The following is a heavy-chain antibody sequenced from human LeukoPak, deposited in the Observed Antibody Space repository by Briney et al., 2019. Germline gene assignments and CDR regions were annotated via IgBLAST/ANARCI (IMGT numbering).Heavy chain of an antibody. V-gene: IGHV3-23*01. J-gene: IGHJ4*02. CDR1: GYTFNTYA. Sequence: GGSLRLSCAASGYTFNTYAMSWVRQAPWERLQWVSGISDSGGNTYYADSVRGRFTISRDNSKNTLYLQMNSLRAEDTAVYYCARHRSSWLIDYWGQGTLVTVSS. D-gene: IGHD6-6*01. CDR3: ARHRSSWLIDY. CDR2: ISDSGGNT.